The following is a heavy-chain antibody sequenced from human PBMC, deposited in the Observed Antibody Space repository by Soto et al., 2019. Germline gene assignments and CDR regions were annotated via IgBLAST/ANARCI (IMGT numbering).Heavy chain of an antibody. CDR3: VHIVVVPAAITYYFDY. D-gene: IGHD2-2*01. CDR2: FDPEDGET. V-gene: IGHV1-24*01. J-gene: IGHJ4*02. Sequence: QVQLVQSGAEVKKPGASVKVSCKVSGYTLTELSMLWVRQAPGKGLEWMGGFDPEDGETIYAQKFQGRVTMTEDTSTDTAYMELSSLRSEDTAVYYCVHIVVVPAAITYYFDYWGQGTLVTVSS. CDR1: GYTLTELS.